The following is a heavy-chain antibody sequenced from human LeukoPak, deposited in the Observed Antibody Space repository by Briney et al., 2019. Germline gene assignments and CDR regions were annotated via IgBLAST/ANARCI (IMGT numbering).Heavy chain of an antibody. D-gene: IGHD3-22*01. CDR1: GFTVDSNY. V-gene: IGHV3-53*01. Sequence: GGSLRLSCAASGFTVDSNYLSWVRQAPGKGLEWFSTIYTGGNTYYAASVKGRFTISRDFSKNTVFLHMNSLRAEDTAMYYCARGDDSGYYDYFDYWGQGALVTVSS. J-gene: IGHJ4*02. CDR3: ARGDDSGYYDYFDY. CDR2: IYTGGNT.